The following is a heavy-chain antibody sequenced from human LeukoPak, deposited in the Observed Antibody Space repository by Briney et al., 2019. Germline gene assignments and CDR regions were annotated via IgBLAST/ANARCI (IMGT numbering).Heavy chain of an antibody. CDR2: IRYDGSNK. J-gene: IGHJ4*02. CDR3: ARKTDSGGSGDY. D-gene: IGHD3-22*01. Sequence: GGSLRLSCAASGFTFSSYGMHWVRQAPSKGLEWVAFIRYDGSNKYYADSVRGRFTISRDNSKNTLYLQMNSLRAEDTAVYFCARKTDSGGSGDYWGQGTLVTVSS. V-gene: IGHV3-30*02. CDR1: GFTFSSYG.